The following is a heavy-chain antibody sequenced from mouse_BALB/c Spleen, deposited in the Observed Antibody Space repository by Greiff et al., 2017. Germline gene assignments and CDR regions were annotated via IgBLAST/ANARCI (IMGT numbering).Heavy chain of an antibody. CDR1: GYTFTSYW. J-gene: IGHJ2*01. D-gene: IGHD1-2*01. Sequence: VQLQQPGAELVNPGASVKLSCKASGYTFTSYWMHWVKQRPGQGLEWIGMIHPNSGSTNYNEKFKSKATLTVDKSSSTAYMQLSSLTSEDSAVYYCARPTAYYFDYWGQGTTLTVSS. V-gene: IGHV1-64*01. CDR2: IHPNSGST. CDR3: ARPTAYYFDY.